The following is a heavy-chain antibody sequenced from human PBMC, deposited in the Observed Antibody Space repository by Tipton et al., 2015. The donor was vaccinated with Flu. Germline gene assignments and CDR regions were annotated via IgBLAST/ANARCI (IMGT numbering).Heavy chain of an antibody. D-gene: IGHD5-24*01. CDR1: GFTFSSYE. V-gene: IGHV3-48*03. CDR2: ITPSGSTK. CDR3: ARDDGTATPTQFDY. Sequence: VQSGGSLRLSCAVSGFTFSSYEMNWVRQAPGKGLEWVSHITPSGSTKYYADGVRGRFTISRDNAKNSLYLQMNSLGAEDTAVYYCARDDGTATPTQFDYWGQGTLVTVSS. J-gene: IGHJ4*02.